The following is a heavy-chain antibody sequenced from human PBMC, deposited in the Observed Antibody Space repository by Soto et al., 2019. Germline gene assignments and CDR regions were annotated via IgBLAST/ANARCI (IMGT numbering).Heavy chain of an antibody. CDR2: ISAYNGNT. CDR3: ARAGHYYDSSGYAN. D-gene: IGHD3-22*01. V-gene: IGHV1-18*01. Sequence: QVKLVQSGTEVKKPGASMKVSCKASGYTFATSGISWVRQAPGQGLEWMGWISAYNGNTNYEQKPQERVTMTTDTSTSTAYLELRSLRSDDTAVYYCARAGHYYDSSGYANWGQGTLVTVSS. J-gene: IGHJ4*02. CDR1: GYTFATSG.